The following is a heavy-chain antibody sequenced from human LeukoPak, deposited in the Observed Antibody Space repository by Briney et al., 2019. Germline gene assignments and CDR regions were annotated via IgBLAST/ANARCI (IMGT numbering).Heavy chain of an antibody. V-gene: IGHV3-11*06. CDR3: AREKSGTTSYYFDY. CDR1: GFTFSDYY. D-gene: IGHD1-1*01. J-gene: IGHJ4*02. Sequence: PGGSLRLSCAASGFTFSDYYMSWIRQAPGKGLGWVSYISSSSSYTNYADAVKGRFTISRDNAQNSLYLQMNSLRAEDTAVYYCAREKSGTTSYYFDYWGQGTLVTVSS. CDR2: ISSSSSYT.